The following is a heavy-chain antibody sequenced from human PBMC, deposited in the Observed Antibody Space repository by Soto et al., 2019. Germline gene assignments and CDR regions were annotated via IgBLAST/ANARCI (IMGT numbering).Heavy chain of an antibody. Sequence: GGSLRLGCAACGLSFSSYSMNWVRQAPGKGLEWVSSISSSSSYIHYADSVKGRFTISRDNAKNSLYLQMNSLRAEDTAVYYCARESANYDILTGYYYYYMDVWGKGTTVTVSS. CDR3: ARESANYDILTGYYYYYMDV. V-gene: IGHV3-21*01. J-gene: IGHJ6*03. CDR1: GLSFSSYS. D-gene: IGHD3-9*01. CDR2: ISSSSSYI.